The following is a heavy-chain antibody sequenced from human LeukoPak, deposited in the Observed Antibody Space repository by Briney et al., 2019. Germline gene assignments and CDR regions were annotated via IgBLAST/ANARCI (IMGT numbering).Heavy chain of an antibody. Sequence: GGSLRLSCAASGFTVSSNYMSWVRQAPGKGLEWVSVIYSGGSTYYADSVKGRFTISRDNSKNTLYLQMNSLRAEDTAVYYCARGLTTLTTSVDYWGQGTLVTVSS. CDR2: IYSGGST. CDR1: GFTVSSNY. D-gene: IGHD4-17*01. J-gene: IGHJ4*02. V-gene: IGHV3-66*01. CDR3: ARGLTTLTTSVDY.